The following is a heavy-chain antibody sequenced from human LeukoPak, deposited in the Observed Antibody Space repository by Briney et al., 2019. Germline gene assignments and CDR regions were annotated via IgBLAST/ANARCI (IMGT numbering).Heavy chain of an antibody. CDR1: GGSISSGDYF. J-gene: IGHJ4*02. CDR2: IYYSGST. CDR3: ASASDYGDYYFDY. D-gene: IGHD4-17*01. V-gene: IGHV4-30-4*01. Sequence: SETLSLTCTVSGGSISSGDYFWSWIRQPPGKGLEWIGYIYYSGSTYYNPSLKSRVTISVDTSKNQFSLKLSSVTAADTAVYYCASASDYGDYYFDYWGQGTLVTVSS.